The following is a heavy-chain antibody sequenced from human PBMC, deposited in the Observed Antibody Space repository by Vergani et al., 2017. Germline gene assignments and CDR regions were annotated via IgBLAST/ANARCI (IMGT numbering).Heavy chain of an antibody. CDR2: ISSSGSTI. D-gene: IGHD1-7*01. J-gene: IGHJ5*02. V-gene: IGHV3-48*03. Sequence: EVQLVESGGGLVQPGGSLRLSCAASGFTFSSYEMNWVRQAPGKGLEWVSYISSSGSTIYYADSVKGRFTISRDNAKNSLYLQMNSLRAEDTAVYYCARGRKRTGTLNWFDPWGQGTLVTVSS. CDR1: GFTFSSYE. CDR3: ARGRKRTGTLNWFDP.